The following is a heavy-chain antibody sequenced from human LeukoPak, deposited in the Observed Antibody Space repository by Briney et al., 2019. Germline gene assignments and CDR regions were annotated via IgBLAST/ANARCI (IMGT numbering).Heavy chain of an antibody. Sequence: KPSETLSLTPTVSGGSISSFYWRCIRQPPRKGREGSGYIYHSGTTNYTPSIKSRVTISVDTSKTPFSLKLSSVTAADTAVYYCARLSISSSWYLGGLFDPWGQGTLVTVSS. V-gene: IGHV4-59*08. CDR1: GGSISSFY. J-gene: IGHJ5*02. CDR3: ARLSISSSWYLGGLFDP. D-gene: IGHD6-13*01. CDR2: IYHSGTT.